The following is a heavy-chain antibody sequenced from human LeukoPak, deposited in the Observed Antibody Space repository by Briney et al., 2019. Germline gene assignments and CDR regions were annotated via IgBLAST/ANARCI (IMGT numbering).Heavy chain of an antibody. CDR1: GFTFSSYG. V-gene: IGHV3-30*02. D-gene: IGHD6-19*01. Sequence: GGSLRLSCAASGFTFSSYGMHWVRQAPGKGLVWVAFIRYDGSNKYYADSVKGRFTISRDNSKNTLYLQMNSLRAEDTAVYYCARDAPGGGWAYFDYWGQGTLVTVSS. CDR3: ARDAPGGGWAYFDY. CDR2: IRYDGSNK. J-gene: IGHJ4*02.